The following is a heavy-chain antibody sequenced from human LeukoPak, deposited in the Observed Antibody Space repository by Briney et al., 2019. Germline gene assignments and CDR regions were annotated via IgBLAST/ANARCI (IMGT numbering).Heavy chain of an antibody. CDR2: ISGSGGST. D-gene: IGHD6-19*01. V-gene: IGHV3-23*01. CDR3: VRSFGSGWYFFDY. CDR1: GFTFSDYA. J-gene: IGHJ4*02. Sequence: GGSLRLSCAASGFTFSDYAMSWVRQAPGKGLEWVASISGSGGSTYYADAVKDRFPISRDNSRKTLYLQMNSLRAEDTAVYYCVRSFGSGWYFFDYWGQGTLVTVSP.